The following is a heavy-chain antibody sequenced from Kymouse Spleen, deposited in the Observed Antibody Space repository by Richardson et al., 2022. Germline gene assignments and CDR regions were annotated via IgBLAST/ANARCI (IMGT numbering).Heavy chain of an antibody. CDR2: INHSGST. CDR3: AREKWSAFDI. Sequence: QVQLQQWGAGLLKPSETLSLTCAVYGGSFSGYYWSWIRQPPGKGLEWIGEINHSGSTNYNPSLKSRVTISVDTSKNQFSLKLSSVTAADTAVYYCAREKWSAFDIWGQGTMVTVSS. V-gene: IGHV4-34*01. D-gene: IGHD2-15*01,IGHD3-22*01,IGHD3-3*01. J-gene: IGHJ3*02. CDR1: GGSFSGYY.